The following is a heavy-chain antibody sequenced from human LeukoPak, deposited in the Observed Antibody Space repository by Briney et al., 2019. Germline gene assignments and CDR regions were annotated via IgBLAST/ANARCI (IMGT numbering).Heavy chain of an antibody. V-gene: IGHV4-34*01. Sequence: PSETLSLTCAVYGGSFSGYYWSWIRQPPGKGLEWIGEINHSGSTNYNPSLKSRVTISVDTSKNQFSLKLSSVTAADTAVYYCACFHGGNSYFLDYWGQKTRDRLL. J-gene: IGHJ4*02. CDR1: GGSFSGYY. CDR2: INHSGST. D-gene: IGHD2-21*02. CDR3: ACFHGGNSYFLDY.